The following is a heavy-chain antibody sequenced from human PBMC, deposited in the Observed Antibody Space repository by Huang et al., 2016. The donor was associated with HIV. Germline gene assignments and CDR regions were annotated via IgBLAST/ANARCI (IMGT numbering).Heavy chain of an antibody. V-gene: IGHV7-4-1*02. CDR1: GYKFTHYA. CDR3: TREAGGTTFYMDV. J-gene: IGHJ6*02. CDR2: INTNTGNP. D-gene: IGHD3-10*01. Sequence: QVLLVQSGSELKKPGASVKVSCRASGYKFTHYAMNWVRQAPGQGLEWMGVINTNTGNPTYAQDFIGRCLFSLDTAVNTAYLGISNLRAEDTAVYFCTREAGGTTFYMDVWGAGTTVTVS.